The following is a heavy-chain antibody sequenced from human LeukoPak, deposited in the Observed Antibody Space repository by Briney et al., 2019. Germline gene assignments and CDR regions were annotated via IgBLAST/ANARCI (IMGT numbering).Heavy chain of an antibody. CDR2: ISAYNGNT. J-gene: IGHJ4*02. Sequence: ASVKVSCKASGYTFTSYGISWVRQAPGQGLEWMGWISAYNGNTKYAQKLQGRVTMTTDTSTSTAYMELRSLRSDDTAVYYCARWVCSTTSCFYFDYWGQGSLVVVSS. CDR1: GYTFTSYG. CDR3: ARWVCSTTSCFYFDY. D-gene: IGHD2-2*01. V-gene: IGHV1-18*01.